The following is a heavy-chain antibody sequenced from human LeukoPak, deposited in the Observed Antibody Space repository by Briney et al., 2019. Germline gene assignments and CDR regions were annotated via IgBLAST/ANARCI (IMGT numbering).Heavy chain of an antibody. CDR2: IYYSGST. V-gene: IGHV4-59*01. CDR1: GGSISPYY. Sequence: PSQTLSLTCTVSGGSISPYYWSWIRQHPGKGLEWIGYIYYSGSTNYNPSLKSRVTISVDTSKKQFSLKLNSVTAADTAVYYCARGKGYFDYWGQGTLVTVSS. CDR3: ARGKGYFDY. J-gene: IGHJ4*02.